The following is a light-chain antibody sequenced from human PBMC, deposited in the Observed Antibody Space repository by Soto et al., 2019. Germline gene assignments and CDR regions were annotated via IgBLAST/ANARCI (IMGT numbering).Light chain of an antibody. CDR3: CLYIGATTYV. CDR2: EGH. CDR1: RGFGGGFCL. Sequence: QSALAQSGPVYGSPGQSLHISFPGTRGFGGGFCLVSWYQQHPGKAPKVMISEGHRRPSGVPDRFSGSTSVNSASLTISVLQADDEADYYGCLYIGATTYVFGTGTKVTVL. J-gene: IGLJ1*01. V-gene: IGLV2-23*01.